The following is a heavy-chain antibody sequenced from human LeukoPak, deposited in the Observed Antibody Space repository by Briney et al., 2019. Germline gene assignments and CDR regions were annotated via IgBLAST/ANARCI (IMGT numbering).Heavy chain of an antibody. V-gene: IGHV3-74*03. CDR3: TRRGDATRWYDP. CDR1: EFTFSSYW. Sequence: PGGSLRLSCAASEFTFSSYWMHWVRQAPGEGLVWVSRISGDGSSTTYADSVKGRFIISRDNSKNTLYLQMDSLRAEDTAVYYCTRRGDATRWYDPWGQGTLVTVSS. J-gene: IGHJ5*02. D-gene: IGHD2-15*01. CDR2: ISGDGSST.